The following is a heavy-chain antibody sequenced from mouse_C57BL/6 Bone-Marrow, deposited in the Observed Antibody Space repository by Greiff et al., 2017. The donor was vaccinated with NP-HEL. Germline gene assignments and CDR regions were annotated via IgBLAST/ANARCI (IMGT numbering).Heavy chain of an antibody. CDR2: IYPRSGNT. CDR3: ARSESYWYFDV. CDR1: GYTFTSYG. Sequence: VQLVESGAELARPGASVKLSCKASGYTFTSYGISWVKQRTGQGLEWIGEIYPRSGNTYYNEKFKGKATLTADKSSSTAYMELRSLTSEDSAVYFCARSESYWYFDVWGTGTTVTVSS. V-gene: IGHV1-81*01. J-gene: IGHJ1*03.